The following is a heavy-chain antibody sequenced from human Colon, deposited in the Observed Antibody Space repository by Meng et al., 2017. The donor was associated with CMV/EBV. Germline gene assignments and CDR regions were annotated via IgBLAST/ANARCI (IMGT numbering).Heavy chain of an antibody. Sequence: GGSLRLSCAASGFTFSNYSINWVRQAPGKGLEWVSSISSSSSYIYYADSVKGRFTISRDNAKNTLYLQMTSLRAEYKAVYYCARDSQEFTITNWLDPWGQGTLVTVSS. CDR3: ARDSQEFTITNWLDP. J-gene: IGHJ5*02. CDR1: GFTFSNYS. D-gene: IGHD3-10*01. V-gene: IGHV3-21*01. CDR2: ISSSSSYI.